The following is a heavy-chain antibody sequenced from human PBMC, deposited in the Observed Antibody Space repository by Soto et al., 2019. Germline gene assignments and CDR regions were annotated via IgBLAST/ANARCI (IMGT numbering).Heavy chain of an antibody. Sequence: QVQLVQSGAEVKKPGTSVRISCKTSGYIFSNYDINWVRQAAGQGLEWMGWMNPNSGYTGYARKFQGRVTMTRDTSMRTAYMELSSLRSEDTAVYYCARVMGSVDYWGQGTLVTVSS. CDR2: MNPNSGYT. CDR1: GYIFSNYD. D-gene: IGHD1-26*01. V-gene: IGHV1-8*01. J-gene: IGHJ4*02. CDR3: ARVMGSVDY.